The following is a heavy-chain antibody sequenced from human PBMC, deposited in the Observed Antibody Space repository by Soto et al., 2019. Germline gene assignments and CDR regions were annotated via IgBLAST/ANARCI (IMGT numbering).Heavy chain of an antibody. CDR3: VGITFFRDSSGYNNWFSP. CDR1: GGSVSSGSYY. Sequence: SETLSLTCTVSGGSVSSGSYYWSWIRQPPGKGLEWIGYIYYSGSTNYNPSLKSRVTISVDTSKNQFSLKLSSVTAADTAVYYCVGITFFRDSSGYNNWFSPWGQGTLVTVSS. J-gene: IGHJ5*02. CDR2: IYYSGST. D-gene: IGHD3-22*01. V-gene: IGHV4-61*01.